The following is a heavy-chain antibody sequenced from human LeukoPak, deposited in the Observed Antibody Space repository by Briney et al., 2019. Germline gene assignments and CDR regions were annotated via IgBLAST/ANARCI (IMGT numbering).Heavy chain of an antibody. V-gene: IGHV1-69*13. CDR3: ARDSSEFRSLIPH. D-gene: IGHD2-21*01. Sequence: SVKVSCKASGGTFSSYAISWVRQTPGQGLEWMGGITPMFGTAKYAQKFQGRVTITADESTSTAYMELSSLRSEDTAIYYCARDSSEFRSLIPHWGQGTLVTVSS. CDR2: ITPMFGTA. J-gene: IGHJ1*01. CDR1: GGTFSSYA.